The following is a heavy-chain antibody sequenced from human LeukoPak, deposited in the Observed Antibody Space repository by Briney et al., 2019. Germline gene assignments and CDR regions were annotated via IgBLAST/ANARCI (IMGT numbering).Heavy chain of an antibody. CDR2: IYPGDSDT. CDR1: GYSFTSYW. D-gene: IGHD2-8*01. V-gene: IGHV5-51*01. Sequence: RGESLKISCKGSGYSFTSYWIGWVRQMPGKGLEWMGIIYPGDSDTRYSPSFQGQVTISADKSISTAYLQWSSLKASDTAMYYCARGKRYCTNGVCYTSWFDPWGQGTLVTVSS. CDR3: ARGKRYCTNGVCYTSWFDP. J-gene: IGHJ5*02.